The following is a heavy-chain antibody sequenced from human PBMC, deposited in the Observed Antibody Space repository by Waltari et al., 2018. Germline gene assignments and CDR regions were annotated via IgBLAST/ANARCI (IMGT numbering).Heavy chain of an antibody. CDR2: IWSDETNK. V-gene: IGHV3-30*02. J-gene: IGHJ5*02. CDR1: GFALSTHG. D-gene: IGHD3-22*01. CDR3: AKGPDSSGYYSNWFDP. Sequence: QVQLVESGGGVVQPGGSLRLYCAASGFALSTHGIHWVRQAPGQGLEWVAFIWSDETNKHYADSVQGRFTISRDNSKNTVFLQMNSLRTEDTAVYYCAKGPDSSGYYSNWFDPWGQGILVTVSS.